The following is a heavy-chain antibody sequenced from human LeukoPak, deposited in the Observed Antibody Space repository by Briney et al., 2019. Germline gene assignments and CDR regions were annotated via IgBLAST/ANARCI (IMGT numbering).Heavy chain of an antibody. CDR3: ARGFGNVRGVT. V-gene: IGHV4-34*01. Sequence: PSETLSLTCAVYGGSFSGDYWSWIRQSPGKGLEWIGEINHSGNTNYNPSLKSRATMSVDTSKNQISLKLISVTAADTAVYYCARGFGNVRGVTWGQGTLVTVSS. D-gene: IGHD3-10*01. J-gene: IGHJ5*02. CDR2: INHSGNT. CDR1: GGSFSGDY.